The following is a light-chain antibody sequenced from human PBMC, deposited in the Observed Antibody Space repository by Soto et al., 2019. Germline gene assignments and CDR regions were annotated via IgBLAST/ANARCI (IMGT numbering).Light chain of an antibody. Sequence: IQMTQSPSSLSASVGDRLTITCRASQGISNELGWYQQRPGKAPKVLIYGASNLQSGVPSRFSGSASGTDFTLTISSLQPEDFATYYCLQDYTYPWTFGQGTKVDI. V-gene: IGKV1-6*01. CDR2: GAS. J-gene: IGKJ1*01. CDR1: QGISNE. CDR3: LQDYTYPWT.